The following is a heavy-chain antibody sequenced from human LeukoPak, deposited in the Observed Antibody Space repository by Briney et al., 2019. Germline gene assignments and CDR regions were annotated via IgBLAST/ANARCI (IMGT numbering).Heavy chain of an antibody. CDR2: IYYSGST. CDR1: GGSISSSSYH. D-gene: IGHD3-22*01. CDR3: ARDYDSSGYFRI. J-gene: IGHJ4*02. Sequence: SETLSLTCTVSGGSISSSSYHWGWIRQPPGKGLEWIGSIYYSGSTYYNPSLKSRVTISVDTSKNQFSLKLSSVTAADTAVYYCARDYDSSGYFRIWGQGTLVTVSS. V-gene: IGHV4-39*07.